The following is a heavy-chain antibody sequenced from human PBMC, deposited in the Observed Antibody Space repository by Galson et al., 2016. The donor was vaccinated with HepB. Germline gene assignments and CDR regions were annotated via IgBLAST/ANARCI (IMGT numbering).Heavy chain of an antibody. CDR2: INGGNGNT. CDR3: ARALWFGEVLLSFAWFDP. CDR1: GYTFSTYD. V-gene: IGHV1-3*01. J-gene: IGHJ5*02. D-gene: IGHD3-10*01. Sequence: SVKVSCKASGYTFSTYDMHWVRQAPGQRLEWMGWINGGNGNTKYSQKFQGRVTITRDTSASTAYMELSSLRSEDTAVYYCARALWFGEVLLSFAWFDPWGQGTLVTVSS.